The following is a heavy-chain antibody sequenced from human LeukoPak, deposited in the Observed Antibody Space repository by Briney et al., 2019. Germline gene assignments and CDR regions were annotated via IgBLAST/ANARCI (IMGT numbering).Heavy chain of an antibody. CDR2: ISSSGSTR. CDR3: ARGGYSGYDSGYYYYMDV. CDR1: GFTFSSYE. V-gene: IGHV3-48*03. D-gene: IGHD5-12*01. Sequence: GGSLGLSCAGSGFTFSSYEMNWVRQAPGKGLEWVSYISSSGSTRYYADSVKGRFTVSRDNAKNSLYLQMNSLRAEDTALYYCARGGYSGYDSGYYYYMDVWGKGTTVTVSS. J-gene: IGHJ6*03.